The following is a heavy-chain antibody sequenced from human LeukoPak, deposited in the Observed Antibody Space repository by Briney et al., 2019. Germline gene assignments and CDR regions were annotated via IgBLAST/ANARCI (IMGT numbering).Heavy chain of an antibody. CDR1: GFTFSSYS. CDR2: ISSSSYI. D-gene: IGHD6-19*01. Sequence: PGGSLRLSCAASGFTFSSYSMNWVRQAPGKGLEWVSSISSSSYIYYADSVKGRFTISRDNAKNSLYLQMNSLRAEDTAVYYCARGDSSGWYPLWGQGTLVTVSS. V-gene: IGHV3-21*01. J-gene: IGHJ4*02. CDR3: ARGDSSGWYPL.